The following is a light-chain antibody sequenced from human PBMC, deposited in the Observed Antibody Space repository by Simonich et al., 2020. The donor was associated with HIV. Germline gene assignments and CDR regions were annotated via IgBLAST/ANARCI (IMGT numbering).Light chain of an antibody. CDR3: QQYNNRPLT. J-gene: IGKJ4*01. CDR2: DAS. V-gene: IGKV3-15*01. Sequence: IVMTQSPVTLSVSPGESATLSCRASQSVSSNLAWYQQKPGQAPRLLIFDASTRATGVPAKFSGSGSGTEFTLTISSIQSEDFAVYYCQQYNNRPLTFGGGTKVEIK. CDR1: QSVSSN.